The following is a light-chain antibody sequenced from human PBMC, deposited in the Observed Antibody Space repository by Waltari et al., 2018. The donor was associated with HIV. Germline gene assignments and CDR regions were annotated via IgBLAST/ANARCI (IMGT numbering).Light chain of an antibody. CDR3: QQYASLPYT. J-gene: IGKJ2*01. V-gene: IGKV3-20*01. CDR1: QTVSNND. CDR2: GAS. Sequence: EIVLTQSPVTLSLSPGERATLSCRASQTVSNNDVVWYQKKSGQAPRLLIYGASSRATGIPDRFSGSGSGTDFTLTIGRLEPEDFAVYYCQQYASLPYTFGQGTKLEIK.